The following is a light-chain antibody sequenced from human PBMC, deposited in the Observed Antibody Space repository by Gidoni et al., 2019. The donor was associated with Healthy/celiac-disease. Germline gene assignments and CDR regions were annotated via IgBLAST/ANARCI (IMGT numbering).Light chain of an antibody. J-gene: IGLJ3*02. CDR1: KLGDKY. CDR2: QDS. V-gene: IGLV3-1*01. CDR3: QAWDSSTAV. Sequence: YELTQPPPVSVSPGHTASITCSGDKLGDKYACWYQQKPGQSPGLVIYQDSKRPSGIPGRFSGSNSGNTATLTIRGTQAMDEADYYCQAWDSSTAVFGG.